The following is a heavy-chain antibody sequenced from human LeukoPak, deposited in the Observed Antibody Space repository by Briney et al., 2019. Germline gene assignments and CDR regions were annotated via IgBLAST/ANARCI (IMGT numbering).Heavy chain of an antibody. CDR1: GFTFGDYT. Sequence: GRSLRLSCTASGFTFGDYTMSWFRQAPGKGLEWVGFIRSKAYGGTTEYAASVKGRLTISRDDSKSIAYLQMNSLKTEDTAVYYCARDRLIYYYDDSGPDYWGQGTLVTVSS. CDR2: IRSKAYGGTT. D-gene: IGHD3-22*01. J-gene: IGHJ4*02. V-gene: IGHV3-49*03. CDR3: ARDRLIYYYDDSGPDY.